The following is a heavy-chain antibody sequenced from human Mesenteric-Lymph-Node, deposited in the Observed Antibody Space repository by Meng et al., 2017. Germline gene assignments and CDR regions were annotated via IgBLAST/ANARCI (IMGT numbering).Heavy chain of an antibody. CDR2: LGAHDYDT. CDR3: ASGTPGRSYSDY. CDR1: DYTFTGCG. Sequence: QCYRGQSGCWVHKPWASVPVSRKSCDYTFTGCGVSWVRQAPGQGLEWMAWLGAHDYDTSHAPKFQGRVNVSADRPTATAYMELRSLRSDDTAVYYCASGTPGRSYSDYWGPGTLVTVSS. J-gene: IGHJ4*02. V-gene: IGHV1-18*01. D-gene: IGHD3-10*01.